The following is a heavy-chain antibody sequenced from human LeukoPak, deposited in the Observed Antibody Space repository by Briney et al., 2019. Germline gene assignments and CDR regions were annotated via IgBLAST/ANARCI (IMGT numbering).Heavy chain of an antibody. Sequence: ASVKVSCKASGYTFTSYAMHWVRQAPGQRLEWMGWINAGNGSTKYSQKFQGRVTITRDTSASTAYMELSSLRSEDTAVYYCARDGGCSGGSCYGYWGQGTLVTVSS. V-gene: IGHV1-3*01. CDR1: GYTFTSYA. CDR3: ARDGGCSGGSCYGY. D-gene: IGHD2-15*01. CDR2: INAGNGST. J-gene: IGHJ4*02.